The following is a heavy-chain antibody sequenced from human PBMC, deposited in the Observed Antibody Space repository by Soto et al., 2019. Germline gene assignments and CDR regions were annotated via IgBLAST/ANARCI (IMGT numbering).Heavy chain of an antibody. CDR3: ARHDVAAAGFDP. CDR2: IYYSGST. V-gene: IGHV4-39*01. CDR1: GGSISSSSYY. D-gene: IGHD6-13*01. J-gene: IGHJ5*02. Sequence: SETLSRTCPVSGGSISSSSYYWGWIRQPPGKGLEWIGSIYYSGSTYYNPSLKSRVTISVDTSKNQFSLKLSSVTAADTAVYYCARHDVAAAGFDPWGQGTLVTVSS.